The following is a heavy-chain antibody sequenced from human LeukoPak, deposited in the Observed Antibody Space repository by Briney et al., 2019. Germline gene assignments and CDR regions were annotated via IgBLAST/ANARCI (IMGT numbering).Heavy chain of an antibody. J-gene: IGHJ4*02. CDR3: ARGPGWNYFDY. Sequence: GGSLRLSCAVSGFTFSRYGIHWVRQAPGKGLGWVAVISYDGSKKYYADSVKGRFTISRDNLKNTLYLQMNSLRAEDTAVYYCARGPGWNYFDYWGQGTLVTVSS. CDR2: ISYDGSKK. D-gene: IGHD6-19*01. V-gene: IGHV3-30*03. CDR1: GFTFSRYG.